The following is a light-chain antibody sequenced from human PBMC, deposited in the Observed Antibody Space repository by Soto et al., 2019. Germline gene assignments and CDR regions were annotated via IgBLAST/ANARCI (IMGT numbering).Light chain of an antibody. V-gene: IGKV3-20*01. CDR3: QQYSSSPST. CDR2: GVS. Sequence: EIVLTQSPGTLSLSPGERATLSCRASQSVSSSYLAWYQQKPGQAPRLLIYGVSSRAIGIPDRFSGSGSGTDFTLTISRLEPEDFAVYSCQQYSSSPSTFGQGTKVQIK. CDR1: QSVSSSY. J-gene: IGKJ1*01.